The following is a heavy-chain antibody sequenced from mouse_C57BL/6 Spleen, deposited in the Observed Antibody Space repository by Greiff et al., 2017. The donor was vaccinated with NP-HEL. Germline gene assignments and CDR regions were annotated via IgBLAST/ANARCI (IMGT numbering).Heavy chain of an antibody. Sequence: VQLQESGAELARPGASVKMSCKASSYTFTSYTMHWVKQRPGQGLEWIGYINPSSGYTKYNQKFKDKATLTADKSSSTAYMQLSSLTSEDSAVYYCARNYDYYFDYWGQGTTLTVSS. J-gene: IGHJ2*01. CDR3: ARNYDYYFDY. V-gene: IGHV1-4*01. CDR2: INPSSGYT. D-gene: IGHD2-4*01. CDR1: SYTFTSYT.